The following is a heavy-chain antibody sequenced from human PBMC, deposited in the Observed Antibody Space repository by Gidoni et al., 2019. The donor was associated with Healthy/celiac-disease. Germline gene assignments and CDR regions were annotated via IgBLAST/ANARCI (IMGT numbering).Heavy chain of an antibody. V-gene: IGHV3-30-3*01. CDR1: GFPFSSYS. CDR3: ARDSAVGVGATVNVWYFDY. J-gene: IGHJ4*02. Sequence: QVQLVASGGGVVQPGRSLRLYCAASGFPFSSYSMPWVRQAPGKGLEWVAVISYDGSNKYYADSVKGRFTISRDNSKNTLYLQMNSLRAEDTAVYYCARDSAVGVGATVNVWYFDYWGQGTLVTVSS. D-gene: IGHD1-26*01. CDR2: ISYDGSNK.